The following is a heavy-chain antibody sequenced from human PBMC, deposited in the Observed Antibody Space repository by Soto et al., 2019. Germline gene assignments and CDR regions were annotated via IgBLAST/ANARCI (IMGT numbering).Heavy chain of an antibody. CDR3: ASFWNYGY. D-gene: IGHD1-7*01. CDR1: GFTFSHYG. J-gene: IGHJ4*02. CDR2: LSSSSITI. Sequence: EVQLVESGGGLVQPGGSLRLACAASGFTFSHYGMIWVRQAPGKGLEWVSYLSSSSITIYYADSVKGRFTISRDNAKNSLYLQMNSLRDEDTALYYCASFWNYGYWGQGTLVTVSS. V-gene: IGHV3-48*02.